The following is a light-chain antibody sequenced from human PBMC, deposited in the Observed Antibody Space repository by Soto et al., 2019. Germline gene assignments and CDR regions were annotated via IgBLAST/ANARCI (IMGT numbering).Light chain of an antibody. Sequence: ENVLTQSPGTLSLSPGERATLSCRASQRVSSTFLAWYQHKPGQPPRLLIYGASTRATGIPDRFSGSGSGTDFTLTISRLEPEDFAVYYCQQFSSSPLMYTFGQGTKLEIK. CDR1: QRVSSTF. V-gene: IGKV3-20*01. J-gene: IGKJ2*01. CDR2: GAS. CDR3: QQFSSSPLMYT.